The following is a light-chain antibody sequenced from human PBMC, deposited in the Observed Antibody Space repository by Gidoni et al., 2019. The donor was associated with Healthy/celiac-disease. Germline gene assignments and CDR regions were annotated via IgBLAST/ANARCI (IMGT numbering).Light chain of an antibody. CDR1: KSLLHSNGYNY. J-gene: IGKJ2*01. CDR2: LGS. CDR3: MQALQTPYT. Sequence: DIVMTQSPLSLPVTPGEPASISCRSSKSLLHSNGYNYLDWYLQKPGQSPQLLIYLGSNRASGVPDRFSGSGSGTDFTLKISRVEVEDVGVYYCMQALQTPYTFGQGTKLEIK. V-gene: IGKV2-28*01.